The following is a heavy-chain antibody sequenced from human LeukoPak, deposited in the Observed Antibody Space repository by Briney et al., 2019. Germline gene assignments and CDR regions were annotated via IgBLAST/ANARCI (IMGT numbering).Heavy chain of an antibody. CDR3: ASGYYGSGSSPANYYGMDV. CDR2: IKQDGSEK. CDR1: GFTFSNYW. V-gene: IGHV3-7*01. Sequence: GGSLRLSRAASGFTFSNYWMSWVRQAPGKGLEWVANIKQDGSEKFYVDSVKGRFTISRGNAKNSLYLQMNSLRAEDTAVYYCASGYYGSGSSPANYYGMDVWGQGTTVTVSS. D-gene: IGHD3-10*01. J-gene: IGHJ6*02.